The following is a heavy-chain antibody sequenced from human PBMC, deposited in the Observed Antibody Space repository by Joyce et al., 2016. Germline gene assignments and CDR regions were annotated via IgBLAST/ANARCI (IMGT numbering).Heavy chain of an antibody. Sequence: EVQLVESGGGLVQPGRSLRVSCTASGFTFGDYAMSWFRRAPGKGLEWVGFIINKVYEGTTEYAASVKGRFTISRDDSKGIAYLQMNSLKTEDTAVYYCSSVQLERGTYFHYRMDVWGQGTAVTV. CDR1: GFTFGDYA. J-gene: IGHJ6*02. CDR3: SSVQLERGTYFHYRMDV. D-gene: IGHD1-1*01. V-gene: IGHV3-49*03. CDR2: IINKVYEGTT.